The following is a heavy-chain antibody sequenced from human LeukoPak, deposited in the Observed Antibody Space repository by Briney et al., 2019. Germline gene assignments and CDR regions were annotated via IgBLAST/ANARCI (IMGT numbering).Heavy chain of an antibody. J-gene: IGHJ4*02. Sequence: GGSLRLSCVASGFTFDTYPMTWVRQAPGKGLEWVSSISSSSSYIYYADSVKGRFTISRDNAKNSLYLQMNSLRAEDTAVYYCARFLVPAADNFDYWGQGTLVTVSS. CDR3: ARFLVPAADNFDY. CDR2: ISSSSSYI. V-gene: IGHV3-21*01. CDR1: GFTFDTYP. D-gene: IGHD2-2*01.